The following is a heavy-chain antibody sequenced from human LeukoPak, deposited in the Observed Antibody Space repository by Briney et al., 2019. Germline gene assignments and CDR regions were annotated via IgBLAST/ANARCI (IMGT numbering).Heavy chain of an antibody. CDR2: ISYDGSNK. Sequence: PGRSLRLSCAASGFTFSSYAMHWVRQAPGKGLEWVAVISYDGSNKYYADSVKGRFTISRDNSKNTLYLQMNSLRAEDTAVYYCAKDDFAAEYFQHWGQGTLVTVSS. V-gene: IGHV3-30-3*01. CDR3: AKDDFAAEYFQH. CDR1: GFTFSSYA. D-gene: IGHD3-3*01. J-gene: IGHJ1*01.